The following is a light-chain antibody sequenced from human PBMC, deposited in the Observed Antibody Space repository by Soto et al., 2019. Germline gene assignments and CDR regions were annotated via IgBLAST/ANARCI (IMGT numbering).Light chain of an antibody. CDR3: QQYESLAIT. J-gene: IGKJ5*01. Sequence: DIQMTQSPSSLSASVGDRFSITCQASQDISNYLTWYQQIPGKAPKLLIFDASNLESGVPSRFSGSGSGTDFTFTISRLQPEDIATYYCQQYESLAITFGEGTRLEIK. CDR1: QDISNY. CDR2: DAS. V-gene: IGKV1-33*01.